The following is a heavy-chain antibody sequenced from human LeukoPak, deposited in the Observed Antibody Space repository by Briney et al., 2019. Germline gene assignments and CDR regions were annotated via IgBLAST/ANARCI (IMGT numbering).Heavy chain of an antibody. D-gene: IGHD4-17*01. CDR1: GGSISGYY. Sequence: PSETLSLTCAVSGGSISGYYWSWIRQPPGKGLEWIGEINHSGSSNYNPSLKSRVTILVDTSKNQFSLKLSSVTAADTAVYYCARGEDGDYYFQHWGQGTLVTVSS. J-gene: IGHJ1*01. CDR2: INHSGSS. CDR3: ARGEDGDYYFQH. V-gene: IGHV4-34*01.